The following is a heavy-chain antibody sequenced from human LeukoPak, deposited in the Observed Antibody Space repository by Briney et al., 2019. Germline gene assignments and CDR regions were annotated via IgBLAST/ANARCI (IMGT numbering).Heavy chain of an antibody. CDR1: GFTFSSYE. CDR3: ARTSYYGSGTYYPVFDS. Sequence: PGGSLRLSCAASGFTFSSYEMNCVRQAPGKGLEWVSYISSSTSTIDYADSVKGRFTISRDNAKNSLYLQMNSLRDEDTAVYYCARTSYYGSGTYYPVFDSWGQGTLVTVSS. CDR2: ISSSTSTI. J-gene: IGHJ4*02. D-gene: IGHD3-10*01. V-gene: IGHV3-48*02.